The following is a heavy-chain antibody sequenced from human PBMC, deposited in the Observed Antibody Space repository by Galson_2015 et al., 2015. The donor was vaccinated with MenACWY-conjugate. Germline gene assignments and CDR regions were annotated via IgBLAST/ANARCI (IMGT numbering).Heavy chain of an antibody. CDR3: GKDKVAGTTMVIEH. J-gene: IGHJ1*01. D-gene: IGHD5-18*01. Sequence: FLRLSCAASGFTFNNYAMNWLRQAPGKGLEWLSVISDRGTYTAYADSVKGRFAISRDNSKDTVFLQMTSLGVEDTAVYFCGKDKVAGTTMVIEHWGQGARVSVSS. CDR2: ISDRGTYT. V-gene: IGHV3-23*01. CDR1: GFTFNNYA.